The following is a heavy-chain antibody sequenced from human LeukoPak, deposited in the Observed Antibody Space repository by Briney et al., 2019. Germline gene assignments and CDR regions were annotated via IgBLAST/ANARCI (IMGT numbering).Heavy chain of an antibody. CDR1: GGSFSGYY. J-gene: IGHJ4*02. CDR3: ARGRYDRRGSYDLVQTKAFDY. Sequence: SETLSPTCAVYGGSFSGYYWTWIRQPPGKGLEWIGEINHRGNTNYNPSLESRVAISADTSKNHFSLNLSSVTAADTAVYYCARGRYDRRGSYDLVQTKAFDYWGQGTLVTVSP. D-gene: IGHD3-22*01. V-gene: IGHV4-34*01. CDR2: INHRGNT.